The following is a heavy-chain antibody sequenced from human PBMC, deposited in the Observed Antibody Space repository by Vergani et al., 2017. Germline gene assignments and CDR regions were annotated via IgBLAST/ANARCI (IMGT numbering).Heavy chain of an antibody. D-gene: IGHD1-1*01. V-gene: IGHV4-34*01. CDR3: ARGEPTTGTTPSAGYYMDV. CDR1: GGSFSGYY. J-gene: IGHJ6*03. CDR2: INHSGST. Sequence: QVQLQQWGAGLLKPSETLSLTCAVYGGSFSGYYWSWNRQPPGKGLEWIGEINHSGSTNYNPSLKSRVTISVDTSKNKFSLKLSSVTAADTAMYYWARGEPTTGTTPSAGYYMDVWGKGTTVTVSS.